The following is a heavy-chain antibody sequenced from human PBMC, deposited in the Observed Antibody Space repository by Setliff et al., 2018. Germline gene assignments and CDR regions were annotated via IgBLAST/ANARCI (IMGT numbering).Heavy chain of an antibody. V-gene: IGHV3-21*01. CDR3: TRLFGRSGWTDVDY. Sequence: PSETLSLSCAASGFTFSNYTMNWVRQAPGKGLEWVSYISSRSTYIGYADSVKGRFTISRDNAKKSLYLQMNSLRAEDTAIYYCTRLFGRSGWTDVDYWGQGTLVTVSS. D-gene: IGHD6-19*01. CDR1: GFTFSNYT. CDR2: ISSRSTYI. J-gene: IGHJ4*02.